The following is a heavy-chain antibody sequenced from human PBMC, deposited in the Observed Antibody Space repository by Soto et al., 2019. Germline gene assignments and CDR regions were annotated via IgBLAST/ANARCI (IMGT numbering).Heavy chain of an antibody. V-gene: IGHV1-69*13. D-gene: IGHD1-1*01. J-gene: IGHJ3*02. Sequence: SVKVSCKASGGTFSSYAISWVRQAPGQGLEWMGGIIPIFGTANYAQKFQGRVTITADESTSTAYMELSSLRSEDTAVYYCARDRRKMDTTYGDAFDIWGQGTMVT. CDR3: ARDRRKMDTTYGDAFDI. CDR1: GGTFSSYA. CDR2: IIPIFGTA.